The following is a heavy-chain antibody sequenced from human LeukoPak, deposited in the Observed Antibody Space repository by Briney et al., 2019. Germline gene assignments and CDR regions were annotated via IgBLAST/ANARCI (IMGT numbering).Heavy chain of an antibody. V-gene: IGHV3-11*01. J-gene: IGHJ3*02. Sequence: PGGSLRLSCAASGFTLSGYFMSWIRQAPGKGLEWVSYSSGGATIDYADSVKGRFTISRDNAKNSLYLQMNSLRAEDTAVYYCARDTGNWPNDAFDIWGQGTMVTVSS. CDR2: SSGGATI. CDR1: GFTLSGYF. CDR3: ARDTGNWPNDAFDI. D-gene: IGHD1-1*01.